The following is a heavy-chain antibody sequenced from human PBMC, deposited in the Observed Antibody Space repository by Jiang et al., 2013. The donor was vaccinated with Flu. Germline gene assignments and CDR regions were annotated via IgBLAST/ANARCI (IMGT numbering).Heavy chain of an antibody. D-gene: IGHD3-22*01. Sequence: LSTSGVGVGWIRSSPHGKALEWLALIYWDDDKRYSPSLKSRLTITKDTSKNQVVLTMTNMDPVDTATYYCAQSHYYDSSGYYFHAFDIWGQGTMVTVSS. J-gene: IGHJ3*02. V-gene: IGHV2-5*02. CDR2: IYWDDDK. CDR3: AQSHYYDSSGYYFHAFDI. CDR1: LSTSGVG.